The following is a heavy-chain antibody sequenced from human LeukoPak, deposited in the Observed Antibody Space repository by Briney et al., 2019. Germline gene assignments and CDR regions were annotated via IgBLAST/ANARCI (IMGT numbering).Heavy chain of an antibody. J-gene: IGHJ1*01. CDR3: AKDYTGTTFEYFQH. D-gene: IGHD4-17*01. Sequence: TGGSLRLSCAASGFTFSSYAMSWVRQAPGKGLEWVSAISGSGGSTYYADSVKGRFTISRDNSKNTLYLQMNSLRAEDTAVYYWAKDYTGTTFEYFQHWGQGTLVTVSS. V-gene: IGHV3-23*01. CDR1: GFTFSSYA. CDR2: ISGSGGST.